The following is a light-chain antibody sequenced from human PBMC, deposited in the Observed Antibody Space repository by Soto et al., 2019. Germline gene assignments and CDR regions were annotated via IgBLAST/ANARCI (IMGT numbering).Light chain of an antibody. CDR1: QAISSH. J-gene: IGKJ2*02. Sequence: DIQLTQSPSFLSASVGDRVTITCRASQAISSHLAWYQQKPGKAPKLLIYAASTLQSGVPSRFSGSGFGTEFTLTISSLQPEDFATYVFQQVNGYPRTFGQGTKLEIK. V-gene: IGKV1-9*01. CDR2: AAS. CDR3: QQVNGYPRT.